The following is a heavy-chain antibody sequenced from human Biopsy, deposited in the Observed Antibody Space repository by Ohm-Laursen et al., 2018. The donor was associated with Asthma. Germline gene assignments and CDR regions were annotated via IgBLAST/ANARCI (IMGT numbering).Heavy chain of an antibody. CDR1: GFTLSSYA. CDR2: ISGSGGST. D-gene: IGHD1-26*01. V-gene: IGHV3-23*01. Sequence: SLRHSCPASGFTLSSYAMSWVRQAPGKGLEWVSAISGSGGSTYYADSVKGRFTISRDKSKNTLYMQMNSLTAEDTAVYYCAKRGSYFDYWGQGTLVTVSS. J-gene: IGHJ4*02. CDR3: AKRGSYFDY.